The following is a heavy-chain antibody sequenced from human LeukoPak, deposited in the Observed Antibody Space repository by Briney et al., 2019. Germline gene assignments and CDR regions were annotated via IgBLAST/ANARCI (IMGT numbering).Heavy chain of an antibody. CDR2: INHSGST. CDR3: ARDQWQQVERRGTFDP. J-gene: IGHJ5*02. D-gene: IGHD6-13*01. V-gene: IGHV4-34*01. CDR1: GGSFSGYY. Sequence: SETLSLTCAVYGGSFSGYYWSWIRQPPGKGLEWIGEINHSGSTNYNPSLKSRVTISVDTSKNQFSLKLSSVTAADTAVYYCARDQWQQVERRGTFDPWGQGTLVTVSS.